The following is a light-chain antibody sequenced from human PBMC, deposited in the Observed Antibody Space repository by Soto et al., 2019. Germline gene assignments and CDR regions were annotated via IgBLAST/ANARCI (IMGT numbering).Light chain of an antibody. CDR2: GAS. J-gene: IGKJ1*01. CDR1: QSVSSSY. CDR3: QQYGSSPGT. V-gene: IGKV3-20*01. Sequence: EIVLTQSPGTLSLSPGERATLSCRASQSVSSSYLAWYQQKPGQAPRLLIYGASSRATGIPDKFSGNGSGTDFTLTISRLEPEDLAVYYCQQYGSSPGTLGQGTKVEIK.